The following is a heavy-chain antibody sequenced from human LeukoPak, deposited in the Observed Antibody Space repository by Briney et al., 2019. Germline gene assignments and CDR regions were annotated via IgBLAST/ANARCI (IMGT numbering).Heavy chain of an antibody. Sequence: ASVKVSCKASGYTFTNYYIHWVRQAPGQGLEWMGIINPSGGSTNYAQKFQGRVTMTRDTSTSTVYMELSSLRSEDTAVYYCAGANSSGGTDGYFDYWGQGTLVTVSS. CDR1: GYTFTNYY. D-gene: IGHD6-19*01. CDR3: AGANSSGGTDGYFDY. V-gene: IGHV1-46*01. CDR2: INPSGGST. J-gene: IGHJ4*02.